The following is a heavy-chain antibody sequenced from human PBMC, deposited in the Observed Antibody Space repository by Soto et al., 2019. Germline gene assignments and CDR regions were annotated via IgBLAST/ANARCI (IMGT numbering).Heavy chain of an antibody. CDR3: AKLGYCSGGSCPTDAFDI. CDR2: IIPIFGTA. Sequence: QVQLVQSGAEVKKPGSSVKVSCKASGGTCSSYAISWVRQAPGQGLEWIGGIIPIFGTANDAQKFQGRVTITADEATGTAYIELSSLRSEDTAVYYCAKLGYCSGGSCPTDAFDIWGQGTMVTVSS. V-gene: IGHV1-69*01. CDR1: GGTCSSYA. J-gene: IGHJ3*02. D-gene: IGHD2-15*01.